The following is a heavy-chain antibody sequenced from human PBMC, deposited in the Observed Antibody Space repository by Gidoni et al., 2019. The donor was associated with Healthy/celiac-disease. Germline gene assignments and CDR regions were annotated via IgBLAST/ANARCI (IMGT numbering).Heavy chain of an antibody. CDR3: AKDEYYYDSSGYYPDL. Sequence: QVQLVESGGGVVQPARSLRLSCAASGFTFSSYGMHWVRQAPGKGLEWVAVISYDGSNKYYADSVKGRFTISRDNSKNTLYLQMNSLRAEDTAVYYCAKDEYYYDSSGYYPDLWGQGTLVTVSS. CDR1: GFTFSSYG. D-gene: IGHD3-22*01. J-gene: IGHJ4*02. V-gene: IGHV3-30*18. CDR2: ISYDGSNK.